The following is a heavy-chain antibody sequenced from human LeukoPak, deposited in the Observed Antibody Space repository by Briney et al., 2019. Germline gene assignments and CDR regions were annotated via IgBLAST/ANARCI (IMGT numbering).Heavy chain of an antibody. D-gene: IGHD2-2*01. CDR2: ISWNSGTT. Sequence: GRSLRLSCTASGFTFKDYAMYWVRQAPGKGLEWVSGISWNSGTTDYADSVKGRFTISKDNAKNTVYLQMNNLRAEDTAVYYCVSFYETYWGRGTLVTVSS. CDR3: VSFYETY. CDR1: GFTFKDYA. V-gene: IGHV3-9*01. J-gene: IGHJ4*02.